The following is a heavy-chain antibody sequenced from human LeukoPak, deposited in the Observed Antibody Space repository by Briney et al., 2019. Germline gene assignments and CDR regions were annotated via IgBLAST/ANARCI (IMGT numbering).Heavy chain of an antibody. D-gene: IGHD3-10*01. V-gene: IGHV3-23*01. Sequence: HPGGSLRLSCAPSGFTFDNFAMTWVRQAPGEGLEWVSEITGSGGSTYYADSVKGRFTISRDNSKNTLYLQMNSLRAEDTAIYYCARELFDFDYWGQGTLVTVSS. CDR2: ITGSGGST. CDR1: GFTFDNFA. J-gene: IGHJ4*02. CDR3: ARELFDFDY.